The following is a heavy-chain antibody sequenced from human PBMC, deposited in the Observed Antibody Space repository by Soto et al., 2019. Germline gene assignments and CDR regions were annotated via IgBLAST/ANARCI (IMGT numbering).Heavy chain of an antibody. Sequence: QVQLQESGPGLVKPSETLSLTCTVSGGSISSYYWSWIRQPPGKGLEWIGYIYYSGSTNYNPSLKSRVTISVDTSKNQFSLKLSSVTAADTDVYYCARVWGGAFDFWGQGTMVTVSS. CDR2: IYYSGST. D-gene: IGHD3-10*01. V-gene: IGHV4-59*01. CDR3: ARVWGGAFDF. J-gene: IGHJ3*01. CDR1: GGSISSYY.